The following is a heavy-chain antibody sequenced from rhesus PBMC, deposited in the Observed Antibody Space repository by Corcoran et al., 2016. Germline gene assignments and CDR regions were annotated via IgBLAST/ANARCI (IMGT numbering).Heavy chain of an antibody. D-gene: IGHD4-29*01. Sequence: EVRLVESGGGLVQPGGSLRLSCAASGFTFSDHYMSWVRQAPGKGPEWVSLIRKKANGGTAEYAAFVKGRFTNSRDDSKSIASLQMNSLKTEDTAVYYCASSLPPLYGNYFDYWGQGVLVTVSS. CDR2: IRKKANGGTA. J-gene: IGHJ4*01. CDR3: ASSLPPLYGNYFDY. V-gene: IGHV3-116*02. CDR1: GFTFSDHY.